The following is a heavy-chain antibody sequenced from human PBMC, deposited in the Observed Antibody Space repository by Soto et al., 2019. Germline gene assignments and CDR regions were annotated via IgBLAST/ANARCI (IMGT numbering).Heavy chain of an antibody. J-gene: IGHJ5*02. D-gene: IGHD3-3*01. CDR2: INHTGGT. CDR3: ATRITVFGLLIPPFDP. V-gene: IGHV4-34*08. Sequence: SETLSLTCAVYGGTVNGYYWNWIRQPPGKGLEWIGEINHTGGTHYKPSLKSRVTMSVDTSKNQFSLRLSSVTAADTAIYYCATRITVFGLLIPPFDPWGQGTQVTVSS. CDR1: GGTVNGYY.